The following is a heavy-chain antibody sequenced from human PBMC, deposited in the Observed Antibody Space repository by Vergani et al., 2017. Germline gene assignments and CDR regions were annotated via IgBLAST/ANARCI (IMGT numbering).Heavy chain of an antibody. J-gene: IGHJ4*02. CDR3: ARGGGRGYAFFDY. V-gene: IGHV4-39*07. CDR1: GGSISSSNYY. CDR2: IYYSGST. Sequence: QLQLQESGPGLVKPSETLSLTCTVSGGSISSSNYYWGWIRQSPGKGLEWIGSIYYSGSTNYNPSLKSRVTMSVDTSKNQFSLKLSSVTAADTAVYYCARGGGRGYAFFDYWGQGTLVTVSS. D-gene: IGHD5-12*01.